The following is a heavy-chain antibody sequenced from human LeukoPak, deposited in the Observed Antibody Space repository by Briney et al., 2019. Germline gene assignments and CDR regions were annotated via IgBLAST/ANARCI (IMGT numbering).Heavy chain of an antibody. J-gene: IGHJ6*03. CDR3: ARGPGNYSNYAHYYYYYMGV. D-gene: IGHD4-11*01. Sequence: GGSLRLSCAASGFIFNYYGMYWVRQAPGKGLEWVAVISYDGSNKYYADSVKGRFTISRDNSKDTLYLQMNSLRAEDTAVYYCARGPGNYSNYAHYYYYYMGVWGKGTTVTVSS. V-gene: IGHV3-30*03. CDR2: ISYDGSNK. CDR1: GFIFNYYG.